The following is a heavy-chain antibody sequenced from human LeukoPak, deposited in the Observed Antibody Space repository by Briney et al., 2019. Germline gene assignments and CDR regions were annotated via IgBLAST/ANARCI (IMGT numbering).Heavy chain of an antibody. J-gene: IGHJ4*02. D-gene: IGHD1-26*01. CDR1: GFTFSGFG. V-gene: IGHV3-30*02. CDR2: IHTDQTIQ. CDR3: AKGEFGGYSRVFFDH. Sequence: PGGSLRLSCAASGFTFSGFGMHWVRQAPGKGLEWVAYIHTDQTIQYYADSVKGRFTISRDNSKNTLYLQMNSLRAEDTAVYYCAKGEFGGYSRVFFDHWGQGTLVTVSS.